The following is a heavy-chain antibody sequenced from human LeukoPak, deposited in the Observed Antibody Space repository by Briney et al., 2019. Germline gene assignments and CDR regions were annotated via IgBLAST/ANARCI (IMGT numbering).Heavy chain of an antibody. Sequence: GGSLRLSCAASGFTFSNYEMNGVRQAPGKGLAGVSFISSSGSTIYYADSVKGRFTLSRDNAKNSLYLQMNSLRAEDTAVYYCARSHIVVVTATPHYGMDVWGQGTTVTVSS. V-gene: IGHV3-48*03. CDR1: GFTFSNYE. CDR3: ARSHIVVVTATPHYGMDV. D-gene: IGHD2-21*02. CDR2: ISSSGSTI. J-gene: IGHJ6*02.